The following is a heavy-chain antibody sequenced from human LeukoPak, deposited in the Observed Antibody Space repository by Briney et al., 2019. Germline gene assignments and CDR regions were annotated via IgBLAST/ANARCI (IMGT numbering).Heavy chain of an antibody. V-gene: IGHV4-34*01. D-gene: IGHD1-26*01. CDR3: ARWVGATRFHY. J-gene: IGHJ4*02. CDR1: GGSFIDYY. Sequence: SETLSLTCAVYGGSFIDYYWSWIRRPPGKGLEWIGEINHSGNTDYNPSLKSRVTISVDTSNNQFSLKLTSVTAADTAVYYCARWVGATRFHYWGQGIRVTVSS. CDR2: INHSGNT.